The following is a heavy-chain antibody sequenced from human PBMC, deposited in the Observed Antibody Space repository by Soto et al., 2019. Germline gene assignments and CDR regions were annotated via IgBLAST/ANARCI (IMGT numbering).Heavy chain of an antibody. J-gene: IGHJ4*02. V-gene: IGHV3-30-3*01. CDR1: GFTFSSYA. Sequence: QVQLVESGGGVVQPGRSLRLSCAASGFTFSSYAMHWVRQAPGKGLEWVAVISYDGSNKYYADSVKGRFTISRDNSKNTLYLQMNSLRAEDTAVYYCARAVAAAGTDLFDDWGQGTLVTVSS. CDR2: ISYDGSNK. D-gene: IGHD6-13*01. CDR3: ARAVAAAGTDLFDD.